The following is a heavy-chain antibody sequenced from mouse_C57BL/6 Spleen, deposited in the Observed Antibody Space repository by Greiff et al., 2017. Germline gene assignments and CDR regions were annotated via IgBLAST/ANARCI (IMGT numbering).Heavy chain of an antibody. D-gene: IGHD2-4*01. J-gene: IGHJ4*01. V-gene: IGHV2-2*01. CDR2: IWSGGST. Sequence: QVHVKQSGPGLVQPSQSLSITCTVSGFSLTSYGVHWVRQSPGKGLEWLGVIWSGGSTDYNAAFISRLSISKDNSKSQVFFKMNSLQADDTAIYYCARLLYDYDGGVYAMDYWGQGTSVTVSS. CDR3: ARLLYDYDGGVYAMDY. CDR1: GFSLTSYG.